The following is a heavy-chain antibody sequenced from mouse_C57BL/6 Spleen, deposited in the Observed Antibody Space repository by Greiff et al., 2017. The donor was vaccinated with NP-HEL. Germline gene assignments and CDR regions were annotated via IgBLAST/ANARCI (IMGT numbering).Heavy chain of an antibody. CDR1: GFTFSSYG. Sequence: EVQLVESGGDLVKPGGSLKLSCAASGFTFSSYGMSWVRQTPDKRLEWVATISSGGSYTYYPDSVKGRFTISRDNAKNTLYLQMSSLKSEDTAMYYCARQNYYGSSYRWYFDVWGTGTTVTVSS. V-gene: IGHV5-6*01. D-gene: IGHD1-1*01. J-gene: IGHJ1*03. CDR2: ISSGGSYT. CDR3: ARQNYYGSSYRWYFDV.